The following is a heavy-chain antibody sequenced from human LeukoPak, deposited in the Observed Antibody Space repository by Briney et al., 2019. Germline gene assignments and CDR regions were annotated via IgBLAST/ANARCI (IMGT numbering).Heavy chain of an antibody. CDR3: ARDKTATTYGYFDY. D-gene: IGHD1-7*01. J-gene: IGHJ4*02. Sequence: PGGSLRLSCAASGFTVSSNYMSWVRQAPGKGLEWVSVIYSGGSTYYADSVKGRFTISRDNSKNTLYLQMNSLRAEDTAVYYCARDKTATTYGYFDYWGQGTLVTVSS. CDR1: GFTVSSNY. CDR2: IYSGGST. V-gene: IGHV3-66*02.